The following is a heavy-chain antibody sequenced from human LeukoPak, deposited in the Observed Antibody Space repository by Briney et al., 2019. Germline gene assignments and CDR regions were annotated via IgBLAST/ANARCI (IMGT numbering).Heavy chain of an antibody. CDR3: ASDFRAGRPDGYSPRPFDY. D-gene: IGHD5-24*01. CDR2: INAYNGNT. V-gene: IGHV1-18*01. J-gene: IGHJ4*02. CDR1: GYTFTSYC. Sequence: ASVKVSCKASGYTFTSYCISWVRQAPGQGLEWMGWINAYNGNTNSAQKLQGRVTMTTDTSTCTAYMELSSLRSDDTAVYYGASDFRAGRPDGYSPRPFDYWGQGTLVTVSS.